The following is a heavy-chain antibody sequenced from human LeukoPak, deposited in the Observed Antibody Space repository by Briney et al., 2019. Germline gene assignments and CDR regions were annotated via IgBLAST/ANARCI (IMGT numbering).Heavy chain of an antibody. Sequence: PGGSLRLPCAATGFTFSSYGMHWVRQAPGKGLEWVAFIRYDGSNKFYADSVKGRFTISRDNSKNTLYLEMNSLRAEDTAVYYCARDREWLTHFDYWGQGTLVTVSS. CDR1: GFTFSSYG. CDR2: IRYDGSNK. D-gene: IGHD6-19*01. V-gene: IGHV3-30*02. CDR3: ARDREWLTHFDY. J-gene: IGHJ4*02.